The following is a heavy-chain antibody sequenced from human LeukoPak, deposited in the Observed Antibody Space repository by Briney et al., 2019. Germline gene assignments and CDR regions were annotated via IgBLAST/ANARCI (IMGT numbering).Heavy chain of an antibody. CDR3: AKDDAWLRFGE. V-gene: IGHV3-23*01. CDR2: ISGSGGST. CDR1: GFTFSSYG. D-gene: IGHD3-10*01. Sequence: PGGSLRRSCAASGFTFSSYGMSWVRQAPGKGLEWVSAISGSGGSTYYADSVKGRFTISRDNSRNTLYLEVSSLTAEDAAVYYCAKDDAWLRFGEWSQGTLVTVSS. J-gene: IGHJ4*02.